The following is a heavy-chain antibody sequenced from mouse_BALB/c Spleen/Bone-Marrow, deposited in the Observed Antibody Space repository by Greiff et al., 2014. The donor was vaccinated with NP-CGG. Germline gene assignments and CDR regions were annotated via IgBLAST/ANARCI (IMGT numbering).Heavy chain of an antibody. CDR1: GFSLTNYG. V-gene: IGHV2-6-1*01. CDR2: IWSDGST. J-gene: IGHJ4*01. Sequence: VKLEESGPGLVAPSQSLSITCTISGFSLTNYGVHWVRQPPGKGLEWLVVIWSDGSTTYNSALKSRLSVSKDNSKSQVFLKMNSLQTDDTAMYYCARHRYYAMDYWGQGTSVTVSS. CDR3: ARHRYYAMDY.